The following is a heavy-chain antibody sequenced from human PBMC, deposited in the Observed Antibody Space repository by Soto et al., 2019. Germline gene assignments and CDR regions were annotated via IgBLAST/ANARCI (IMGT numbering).Heavy chain of an antibody. V-gene: IGHV1-3*01. Sequence: QVQLVQSGTEVKKPGASVKVSCKTSGYSFTKYGLHWVRQAPGQRLEWMGWINPGNGDTKYSQKFQGRVTITRDTSATTDYMELSSLRSEGSAVFYCARTDCSSTSCYNYYYYGMDVWGQGTTVTVSS. CDR3: ARTDCSSTSCYNYYYYGMDV. CDR2: INPGNGDT. D-gene: IGHD2-2*01. CDR1: GYSFTKYG. J-gene: IGHJ6*02.